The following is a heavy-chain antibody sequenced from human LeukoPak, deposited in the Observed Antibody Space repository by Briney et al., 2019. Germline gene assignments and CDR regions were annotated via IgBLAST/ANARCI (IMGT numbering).Heavy chain of an antibody. V-gene: IGHV3-74*01. J-gene: IGHJ4*02. CDR3: ARVLAGEAYFDY. CDR1: GFTLSSYW. CDR2: INSDGSST. D-gene: IGHD6-19*01. Sequence: GGSLRLSCAASGFTLSSYWMHWVRQAPGKGLVWVSRINSDGSSTSYADSVKGRFTISRDNAKNTLYLQMNSLRAEDTAVYYCARVLAGEAYFDYWGQGTLVTVSS.